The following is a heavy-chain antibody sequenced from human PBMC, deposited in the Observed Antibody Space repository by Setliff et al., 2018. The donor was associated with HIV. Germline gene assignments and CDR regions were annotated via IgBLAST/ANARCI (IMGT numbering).Heavy chain of an antibody. J-gene: IGHJ6*02. D-gene: IGHD1-26*01. CDR2: MYADAKT. Sequence: GGSLRLSCAASGFPVSNNYVSWVRQAPGKGLEWVSIMYADAKTYYADSVKGRFIISRDNSRNTLYLQMNRLRPEDTALYYCATVGFSRTYYATPYFYGLDVWGPGTTVTV. V-gene: IGHV3-66*01. CDR1: GFPVSNNY. CDR3: ATVGFSRTYYATPYFYGLDV.